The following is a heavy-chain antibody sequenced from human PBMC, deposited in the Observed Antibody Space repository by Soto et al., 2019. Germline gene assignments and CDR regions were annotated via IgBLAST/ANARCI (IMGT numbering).Heavy chain of an antibody. J-gene: IGHJ4*02. CDR3: ARERARVFDS. V-gene: IGHV3-11*01. Sequence: QVQLVESGGGLVKPGGSLRLSCAASGFTFSDYYMSWIRQAPGKGLEWLSYISISGGTIYYADSVKGRFSISRDNAKNSLYLQLSSLRAEDTAVYFCARERARVFDSWGQGTLLTVSS. CDR2: ISISGGTI. CDR1: GFTFSDYY.